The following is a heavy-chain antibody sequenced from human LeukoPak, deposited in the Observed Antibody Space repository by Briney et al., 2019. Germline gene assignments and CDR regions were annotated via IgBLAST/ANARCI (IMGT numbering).Heavy chain of an antibody. D-gene: IGHD6-19*01. V-gene: IGHV3-30-3*01. CDR3: ARVAAVAGDRDY. CDR2: ISYDGSNK. Sequence: GGSLRLSCAASGFTFSSYAMHWVRQAPGKGLEWVAVISYDGSNKYYADSVKGRFTISRDNSKNTLYLQMNSLRAEDTAVYYCARVAAVAGDRDYWGQGTLVTVSS. CDR1: GFTFSSYA. J-gene: IGHJ4*02.